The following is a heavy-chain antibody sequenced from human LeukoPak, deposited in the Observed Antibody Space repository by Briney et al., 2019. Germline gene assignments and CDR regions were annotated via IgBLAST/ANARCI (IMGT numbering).Heavy chain of an antibody. Sequence: GASVKVSCEASGGTFSSYAISWVRQAPGQGLEWMGGIIPIFGTANYAQKFQGRVTITADESTSTAYMELSSLRSEDTAVYHCARPRTSGARSAKFDYWGQGTLVTVSS. J-gene: IGHJ4*02. CDR3: ARPRTSGARSAKFDY. CDR1: GGTFSSYA. CDR2: IIPIFGTA. D-gene: IGHD1-26*01. V-gene: IGHV1-69*13.